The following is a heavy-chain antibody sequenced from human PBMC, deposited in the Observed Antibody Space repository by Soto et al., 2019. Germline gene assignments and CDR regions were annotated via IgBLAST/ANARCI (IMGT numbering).Heavy chain of an antibody. V-gene: IGHV3-23*01. CDR1: GFTFSSYA. CDR2: ISGSGGST. Sequence: GGSLRLSCAASGFTFSSYAMSWVRQAPGKGLEWVSAISGSGGSTYYADSVKGRFTISRDNSKNTLYLQMNSLRAEDTAVYYCAKIRNYYDSSGYYWYFDLWGRGTLVTVSS. D-gene: IGHD3-22*01. J-gene: IGHJ2*01. CDR3: AKIRNYYDSSGYYWYFDL.